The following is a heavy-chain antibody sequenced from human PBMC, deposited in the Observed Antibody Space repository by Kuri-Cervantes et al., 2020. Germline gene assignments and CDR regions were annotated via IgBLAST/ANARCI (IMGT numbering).Heavy chain of an antibody. CDR1: GFIFSDFG. V-gene: IGHV3-30*02. CDR3: VKTASSSWSIFDY. J-gene: IGHJ4*02. D-gene: IGHD2-2*01. Sequence: GGSLRLSCAASGFIFSDFGMHWVRQAPGKGLEWVTFIRYDGSNKYYADSVKGRFTISRDNSKNTLYLQMSSLRAEDTAVHYCVKTASSSWSIFDYWGQGTLVTVSS. CDR2: IRYDGSNK.